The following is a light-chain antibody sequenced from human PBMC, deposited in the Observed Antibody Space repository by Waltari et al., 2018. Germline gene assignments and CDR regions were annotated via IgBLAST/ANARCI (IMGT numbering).Light chain of an antibody. V-gene: IGLV2-14*03. CDR3: GSYTSGSTLWV. Sequence: QSALTQPASVSGSPGQSITISCTGTSSDVGAYNYVSWYQQHPGTAPKLMIYDVRNRPSGVSDRFSGSKSGNTASLTISGLQAEDEAYYYCGSYTSGSTLWVFGGGTKLTVL. J-gene: IGLJ3*02. CDR1: SSDVGAYNY. CDR2: DVR.